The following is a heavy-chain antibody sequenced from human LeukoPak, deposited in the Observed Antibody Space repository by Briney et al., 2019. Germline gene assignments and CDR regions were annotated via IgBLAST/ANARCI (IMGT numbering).Heavy chain of an antibody. CDR2: IIPIFGTA. CDR3: ARDIDGYGFQGTFDY. J-gene: IGHJ4*02. V-gene: IGHV1-69*01. D-gene: IGHD2-21*02. Sequence: SVKVSCKASGGTFISYAISWVRQAPGQGLEWMGGIIPIFGTANYAQKFQGRVTITADESTSTAYMELSSLRSEDTAVYYCARDIDGYGFQGTFDYWGQGTLVTVSS. CDR1: GGTFISYA.